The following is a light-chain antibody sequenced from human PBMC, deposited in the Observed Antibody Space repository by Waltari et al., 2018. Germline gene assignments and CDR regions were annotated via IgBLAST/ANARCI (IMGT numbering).Light chain of an antibody. V-gene: IGKV3-11*01. CDR3: QQRANWPPLT. J-gene: IGKJ4*01. Sequence: VLTQSPATLSLSPGERATLPCRASQSVYNFLAWYQQKPGQAPRLLIYEASQRATGIPARFSGSGSGTDFTLTISNLEPEDVAVYYCQQRANWPPLTFGGGTKVEIK. CDR1: QSVYNF. CDR2: EAS.